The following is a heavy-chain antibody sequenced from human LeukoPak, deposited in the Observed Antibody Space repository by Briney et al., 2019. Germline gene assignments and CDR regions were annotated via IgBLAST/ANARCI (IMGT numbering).Heavy chain of an antibody. J-gene: IGHJ4*01. D-gene: IGHD6-19*01. CDR2: IGTASDT. CDR3: AKGIYSSGWSYFDY. CDR1: GFTFSSFD. Sequence: GGSLRLSCAASGFTFSSFDMHWVRQPTGQGLEWVSTIGTASDTYYPGSVEGRFTLSRDNAKNSLYLQMNSLTAGDTAVYYCAKGIYSSGWSYFDYWGHGTLVTVSS. V-gene: IGHV3-13*01.